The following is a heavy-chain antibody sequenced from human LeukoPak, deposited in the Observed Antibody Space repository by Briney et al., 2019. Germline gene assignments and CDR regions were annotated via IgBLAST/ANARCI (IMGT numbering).Heavy chain of an antibody. Sequence: SETLSLTCTVSGGSISSGGYYWSWIRQHPGKGLEWIGYIYYSGSTYYNPSLKSRVTISVDTSKNQFSLKLSSVTAADTAVYYCARGQGRYFARFDPWGQGTLVTVSS. V-gene: IGHV4-31*03. CDR1: GGSISSGGYY. J-gene: IGHJ5*02. D-gene: IGHD3-9*01. CDR3: ARGQGRYFARFDP. CDR2: IYYSGST.